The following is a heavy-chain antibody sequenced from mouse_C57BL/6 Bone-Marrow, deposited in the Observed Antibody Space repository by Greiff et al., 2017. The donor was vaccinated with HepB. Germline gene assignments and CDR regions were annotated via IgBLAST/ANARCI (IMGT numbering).Heavy chain of an antibody. V-gene: IGHV5-15*01. CDR1: GFTFSDYG. J-gene: IGHJ3*01. D-gene: IGHD4-1*01. Sequence: DVHLVESGGGLVQPGGSLKLSCAASGFTFSDYGMAWVRQAPRKGPEWVAFISNLAYSIYYADTVTGRFTISRENAKNTLYLEMSSLRSEDTAMYYCARLNWEGAYWGQGTLVTVSA. CDR3: ARLNWEGAY. CDR2: ISNLAYSI.